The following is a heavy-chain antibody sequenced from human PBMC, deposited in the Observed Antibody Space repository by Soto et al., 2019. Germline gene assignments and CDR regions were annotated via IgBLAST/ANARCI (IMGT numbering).Heavy chain of an antibody. V-gene: IGHV3-30*18. J-gene: IGHJ4*02. CDR3: AKDPSGASGWYYDNSGTADY. CDR2: ISYDGSNK. Sequence: QVQLVESGGGVVQPGRCLRLSCAASGFTFSSYGMHWVRQAPGKGLEWVAVISYDGSNKYYADSVKGRFTISRDNSKNTLYLQMNSLRAEDTAVYYCAKDPSGASGWYYDNSGTADYWGQGTLVTVSS. D-gene: IGHD6-19*01. CDR1: GFTFSSYG.